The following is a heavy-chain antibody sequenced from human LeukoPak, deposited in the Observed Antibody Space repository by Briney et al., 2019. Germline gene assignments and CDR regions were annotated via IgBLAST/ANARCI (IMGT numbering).Heavy chain of an antibody. CDR1: GGTFSSYA. J-gene: IGHJ4*02. CDR3: ASSGYDQQSIDY. Sequence: SVKVSCKASGGTFSSYAISWVRQAPGQGLEWMGRIIPILGIANYAQKFQGRVTITADKSTSTAYMELSSLRSEDTAVYYCASSGYDQQSIDYWGQGTLVTVSS. CDR2: IIPILGIA. V-gene: IGHV1-69*04. D-gene: IGHD5-12*01.